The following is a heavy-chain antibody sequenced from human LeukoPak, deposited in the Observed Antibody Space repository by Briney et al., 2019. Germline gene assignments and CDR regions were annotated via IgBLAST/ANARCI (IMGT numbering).Heavy chain of an antibody. CDR1: GFTVSSDY. D-gene: IGHD3-10*01. CDR3: ARAHGVLLWFGELPSAFDI. V-gene: IGHV3-48*04. Sequence: PGGSLRLSCPASGFTVSSDYMSWVRQAPGKGLEWVSYISSSSSTIYYADSVKGRFTISRDNAKNSLYLQMNSLRAEDTAVYYCARAHGVLLWFGELPSAFDIWGQGTMVTVSS. J-gene: IGHJ3*02. CDR2: ISSSSSTI.